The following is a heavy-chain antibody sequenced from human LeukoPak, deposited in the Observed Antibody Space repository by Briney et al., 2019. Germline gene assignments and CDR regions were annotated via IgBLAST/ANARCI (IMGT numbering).Heavy chain of an antibody. D-gene: IGHD6-19*01. CDR1: GFPFSSYG. CDR3: ASRAIAVANA. Sequence: PGGSLRLSCAASGFPFSSYGMSWVRQAPGKGLECISGFSGSGGRTFYADSVKGRFTISRDNSKNTLYLQMNSLRAEDTAVYYCASRAIAVANARGQGTLVTVSS. J-gene: IGHJ4*02. CDR2: FSGSGGRT. V-gene: IGHV3-23*01.